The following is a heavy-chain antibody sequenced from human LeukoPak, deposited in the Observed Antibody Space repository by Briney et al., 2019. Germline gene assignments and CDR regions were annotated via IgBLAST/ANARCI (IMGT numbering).Heavy chain of an antibody. CDR3: AKGISAGSYKFDY. J-gene: IGHJ4*02. CDR1: GFTVSSNE. Sequence: GGSLRLSCAASGFTVSSNEMSWVRQAPGKGLEWVSSISGGSTYYADSRKGRFTISRDNSKNTLYVQMNSLRAEDTAVYYCAKGISAGSYKFDYWGQGTLVTVSS. V-gene: IGHV3-38-3*01. D-gene: IGHD2-15*01. CDR2: ISGGST.